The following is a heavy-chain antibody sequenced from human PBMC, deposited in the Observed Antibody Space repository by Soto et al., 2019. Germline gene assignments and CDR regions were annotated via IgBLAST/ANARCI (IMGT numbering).Heavy chain of an antibody. J-gene: IGHJ4*02. CDR1: GFTFSSYA. CDR3: AKGQTDPSVTPAWIVVQRNYYFDY. V-gene: IGHV3-23*01. Sequence: GGSLRLSCAASGFTFSSYAMSWVRQAPGKGLEWVSAISGSGGSTYYADSVKGRFTISRDNSKNTLYLQMNSLRAEDTAVYYCAKGQTDPSVTPAWIVVQRNYYFDYWGQGTLVTVSS. CDR2: ISGSGGST. D-gene: IGHD4-4*01.